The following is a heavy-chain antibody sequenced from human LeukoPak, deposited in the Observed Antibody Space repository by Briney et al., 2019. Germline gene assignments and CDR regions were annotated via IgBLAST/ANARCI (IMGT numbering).Heavy chain of an antibody. CDR2: IYPGDSDT. J-gene: IGHJ4*02. CDR1: GYSFTSYW. Sequence: GESLKISCKGSGYSFTSYWIGWVRQMPGKGLEWMGIIYPGDSDTRYSPSFQGQVTSSADKSISTSYLQWSCLKASDTAMYYCARHKSDFWSGYYDYWGQGTLVTVSS. CDR3: ARHKSDFWSGYYDY. D-gene: IGHD3-3*01. V-gene: IGHV5-51*01.